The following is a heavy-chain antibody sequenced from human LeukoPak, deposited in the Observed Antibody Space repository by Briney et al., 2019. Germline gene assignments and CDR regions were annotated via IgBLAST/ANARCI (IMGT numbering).Heavy chain of an antibody. V-gene: IGHV4-4*07. CDR2: IFTSGST. CDR1: GGSISTFY. J-gene: IGHJ4*02. D-gene: IGHD3-9*01. CDR3: ARQALRYFDWSY. Sequence: SETLSLTCTVSGGSISTFYWSWIRQPAGKGLEWLGRIFTSGSTNYSPSLKSRVHMSVDTSKNQFSLNLNSVTAADTAVYYCARQALRYFDWSYWGQGTLVTVSS.